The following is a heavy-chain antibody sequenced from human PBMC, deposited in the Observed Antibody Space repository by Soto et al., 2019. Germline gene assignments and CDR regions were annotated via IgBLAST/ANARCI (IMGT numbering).Heavy chain of an antibody. D-gene: IGHD4-17*01. CDR2: MYYSGRT. CDR3: ARHGNTVTTGYYYGMDV. Sequence: ETLSLTCTVSGGSISSGNYYWGWIRQPPGRGLEWIGTMYYSGRTYYNPSLKSRVTTSVDTSKNQFSLKLRAVNATDTAVYYCARHGNTVTTGYYYGMDVWGQGTKVTVSS. J-gene: IGHJ6*02. CDR1: GGSISSGNYY. V-gene: IGHV4-39*01.